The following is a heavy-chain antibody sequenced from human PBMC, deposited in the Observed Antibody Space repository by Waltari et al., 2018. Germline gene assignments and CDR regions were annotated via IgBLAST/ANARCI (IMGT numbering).Heavy chain of an antibody. CDR3: VRDDWGLDY. D-gene: IGHD3-9*01. CDR1: GFSFRADY. Sequence: VQLVESGGGLIQSGGSLRLSCAASGFSFRADYMDWVRQAPGKGLEWVGRIKNRAHGHATDYAASVRGRFTISRDNSRASLFLEMNSLQTEDTAVYYCVRDDWGLDYWGQGTLVTVSS. V-gene: IGHV3-72*01. J-gene: IGHJ4*02. CDR2: IKNRAHGHAT.